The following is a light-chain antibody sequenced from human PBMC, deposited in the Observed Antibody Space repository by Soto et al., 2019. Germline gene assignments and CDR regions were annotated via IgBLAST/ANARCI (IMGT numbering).Light chain of an antibody. Sequence: EFVLTQSPGTLSLSPGERATLSCRASQSVSTNYLAWYQQKPGQAPRLLIYGASIRATGIPDRFSGSESGTEFILTIRSLQSEDFALYYCQQFNNWPLTFGGGTKVDI. V-gene: IGKV3D-15*01. CDR3: QQFNNWPLT. CDR1: QSVSTN. J-gene: IGKJ4*01. CDR2: GAS.